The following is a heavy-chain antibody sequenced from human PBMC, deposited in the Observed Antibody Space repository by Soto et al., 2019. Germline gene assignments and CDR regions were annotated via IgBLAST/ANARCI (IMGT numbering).Heavy chain of an antibody. J-gene: IGHJ4*02. V-gene: IGHV4-39*01. CDR1: GGSISSSSYY. D-gene: IGHD3-9*01. Sequence: PSETLSLTCTVSGGSISSSSYYWGWIRQPPRKGLEWIGSIYYSGSTYYNPSLKSRVTISVDTSKNQFSLKLSSVTAADTAVYYCAGPRYYDILTGTAYYFDYWGQGTLVTVSS. CDR3: AGPRYYDILTGTAYYFDY. CDR2: IYYSGST.